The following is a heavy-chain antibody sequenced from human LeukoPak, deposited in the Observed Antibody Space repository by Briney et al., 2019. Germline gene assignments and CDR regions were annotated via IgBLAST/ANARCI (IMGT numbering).Heavy chain of an antibody. Sequence: GRSLRLSCAASGFTFDEYAMHWVRQAPGKGLEWVSGISWNSASLGYVDSVKGRFTISRDNAENSLYLQMNSLRVEDTAVYYCARGIAVAGISDYYFDYWGQGTLVTVSS. CDR1: GFTFDEYA. D-gene: IGHD6-19*01. CDR2: ISWNSASL. J-gene: IGHJ4*02. CDR3: ARGIAVAGISDYYFDY. V-gene: IGHV3-9*01.